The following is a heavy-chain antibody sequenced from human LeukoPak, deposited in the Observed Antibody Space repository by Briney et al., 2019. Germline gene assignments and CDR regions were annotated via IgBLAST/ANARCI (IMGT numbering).Heavy chain of an antibody. CDR3: AKAAAGSQHSYYYYYYLDV. CDR1: GYTFTSYG. J-gene: IGHJ6*03. CDR2: ISAYNGNT. V-gene: IGHV1-18*01. Sequence: ASVKVSCKASGYTFTSYGISWVRQAPGQGLEWMGWISAYNGNTNYAQKFQGRVTMTRDTSISTAYMELSRLRSDDTAVYYCAKAAAGSQHSYYYYYYLDVWGTGTTVTISS. D-gene: IGHD6-13*01.